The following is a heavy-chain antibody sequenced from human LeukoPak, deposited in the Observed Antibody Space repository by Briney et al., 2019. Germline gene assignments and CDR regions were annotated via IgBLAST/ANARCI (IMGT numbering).Heavy chain of an antibody. CDR2: INRNSGGT. Sequence: ASVKVSCKASGYTFTGYYMHWVRQAPGQGLEWMGWINRNSGGTNYAQKFQGRVTMTRDTSISTAYMELSRLRSDDTAVYYCARDLDGLRFLEWLLPQDYWGQGTLVTVSS. J-gene: IGHJ4*02. CDR3: ARDLDGLRFLEWLLPQDY. V-gene: IGHV1-2*02. CDR1: GYTFTGYY. D-gene: IGHD3-3*01.